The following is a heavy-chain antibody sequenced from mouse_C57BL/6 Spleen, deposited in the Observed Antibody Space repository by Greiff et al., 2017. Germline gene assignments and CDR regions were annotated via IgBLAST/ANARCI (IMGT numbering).Heavy chain of an antibody. D-gene: IGHD2-4*01. Sequence: QVQLQQPGTELVKPGASVKLSCKASGYTFPSSWMHWVKQRPGQGLEWIGNINPSNGGTNYNEKFKSKATLTVDKSSSTAYMQLSSLTSEDSAVYYCAREDEDYDGGAGFAYWGQGTLVTVSA. J-gene: IGHJ3*01. V-gene: IGHV1-53*01. CDR2: INPSNGGT. CDR3: AREDEDYDGGAGFAY. CDR1: GYTFPSSW.